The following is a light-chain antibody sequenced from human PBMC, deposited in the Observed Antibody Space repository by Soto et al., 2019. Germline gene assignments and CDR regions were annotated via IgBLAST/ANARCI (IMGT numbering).Light chain of an antibody. V-gene: IGLV2-23*02. CDR3: CSYAGNSEV. CDR2: EVT. Sequence: QSALTQPASVSGSPGQAITIPCTGTTGDVGSYNLVSWYQQHPGKAPKLLIYEVTERPSGVSNRFSGSKSGNTASLTISGLEPDDEAGYYCCSYAGNSEVFGTGTKLTVL. CDR1: TGDVGSYNL. J-gene: IGLJ1*01.